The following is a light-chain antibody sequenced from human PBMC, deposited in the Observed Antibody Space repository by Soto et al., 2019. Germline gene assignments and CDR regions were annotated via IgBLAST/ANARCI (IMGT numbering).Light chain of an antibody. J-gene: IGKJ5*01. Sequence: EIVLTQSPGTLSLSPGERATLSCRASQSVSNNYLAWYQQKPGQAPRLLIYGASNRATGIPARFSGSGSGTDFTLTISSLEPEDFAVYYCQQRSNWPPITFGQGTRLE. CDR2: GAS. CDR3: QQRSNWPPIT. CDR1: QSVSNNY. V-gene: IGKV3-11*01.